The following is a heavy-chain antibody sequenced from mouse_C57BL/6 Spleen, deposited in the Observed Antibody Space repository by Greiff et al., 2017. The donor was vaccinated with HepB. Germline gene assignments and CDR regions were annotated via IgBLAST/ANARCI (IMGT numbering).Heavy chain of an antibody. CDR2: IYPGDGDT. V-gene: IGHV1-80*01. CDR1: GYAFSSYW. J-gene: IGHJ2*01. D-gene: IGHD1-1*01. CDR3: AKLYYYGSRGDY. Sequence: QVQLQQSGAELVKPGASVKISCKASGYAFSSYWMNWVKQRPGKGLEWIGQIYPGDGDTNYNGKFKGKATLTADKSSSTAYMQLSSLTSEDSAVYFCAKLYYYGSRGDYWGQGTTLTVSS.